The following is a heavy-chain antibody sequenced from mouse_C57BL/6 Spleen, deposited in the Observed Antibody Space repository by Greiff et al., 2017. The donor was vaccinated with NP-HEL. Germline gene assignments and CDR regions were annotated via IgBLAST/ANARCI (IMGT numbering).Heavy chain of an antibody. V-gene: IGHV3-8*01. J-gene: IGHJ1*03. D-gene: IGHD1-1*01. Sequence: DVMLVESGPGLAKPSQTLSLTCSVTGYSITSDYWNWIRKFPGNKLEYMGYISYSGSTYYNPSLKSRISITRDTSKNQYYLQLNSVTTEDTATYYCARYRPYYYGSSYGYFDVWGTGTTVTVSS. CDR1: GYSITSDY. CDR2: ISYSGST. CDR3: ARYRPYYYGSSYGYFDV.